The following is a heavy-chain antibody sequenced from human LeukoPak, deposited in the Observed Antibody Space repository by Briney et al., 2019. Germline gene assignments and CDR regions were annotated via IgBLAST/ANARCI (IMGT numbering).Heavy chain of an antibody. J-gene: IGHJ4*02. CDR3: AKYCSSTSCSYFDY. Sequence: GGSLRLSCAASGFTFSSYAMSWVRQAPGKGLEWVAFIRYDGSNKYYADSVKGRFTISRDNSKNTLYLQMNSLRAEDTAVYYCAKYCSSTSCSYFDYWGQGTLVTVSS. CDR1: GFTFSSYA. D-gene: IGHD2-2*01. V-gene: IGHV3-30*02. CDR2: IRYDGSNK.